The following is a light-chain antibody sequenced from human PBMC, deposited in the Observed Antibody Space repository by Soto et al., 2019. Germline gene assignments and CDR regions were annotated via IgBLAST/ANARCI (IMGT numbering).Light chain of an antibody. CDR2: DTF. CDR3: QQSFTTPWT. Sequence: DIQMTQSPSSQSASLGDRVTITCRASESIRNELNWFQQRPGKAPRLLIYDTFTLQSGVPSRFSGSVSGTEFSLTISSLQAGDSAIYYCQQSFTTPWTFGQGTKVDIK. J-gene: IGKJ1*01. CDR1: ESIRNE. V-gene: IGKV1-39*01.